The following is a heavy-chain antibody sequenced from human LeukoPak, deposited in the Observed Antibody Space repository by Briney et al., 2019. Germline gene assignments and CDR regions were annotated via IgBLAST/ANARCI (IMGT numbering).Heavy chain of an antibody. V-gene: IGHV4-4*07. D-gene: IGHD3-10*01. CDR2: IYFSGTT. CDR3: AREKNWYGSGTYWFYP. Sequence: PSETLSLTCTVSGGSISYYYWSWIRQPAGKGLEGIGRIYFSGTTNYNPSLKSRVTISVDTSKNQFFLKLTSVTAADTAMYYCAREKNWYGSGTYWFYPWGQGTLVTVSS. J-gene: IGHJ5*02. CDR1: GGSISYYY.